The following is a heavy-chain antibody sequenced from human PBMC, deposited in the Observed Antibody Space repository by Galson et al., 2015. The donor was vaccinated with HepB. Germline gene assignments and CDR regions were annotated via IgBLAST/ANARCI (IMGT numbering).Heavy chain of an antibody. Sequence: QSGAEVKKPGESLKISCKGSGYSFTSYWIGWVRQMPGKGLEWMGIIYPGDSDTRYSPSFQGQVTISADKSISTAYLQWSSLKASDTAMYYCARVSGYSYGSIDAFDIWGQGTMVTVSS. CDR1: GYSFTSYW. CDR3: ARVSGYSYGSIDAFDI. D-gene: IGHD5-18*01. V-gene: IGHV5-51*01. CDR2: IYPGDSDT. J-gene: IGHJ3*02.